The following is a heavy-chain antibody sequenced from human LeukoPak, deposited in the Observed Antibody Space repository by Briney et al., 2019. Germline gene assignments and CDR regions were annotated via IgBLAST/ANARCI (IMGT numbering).Heavy chain of an antibody. J-gene: IGHJ6*03. CDR2: IYYSGST. CDR1: GGSISTSNYY. CDR3: ARTTEGYCSSASCFGFSYSYYMDV. V-gene: IGHV4-61*05. D-gene: IGHD2-2*01. Sequence: PSETLSLTCTVSGGSISTSNYYWGWLRQPPGMGLEWVGYIYYSGSTNYNPSLKSRVTISVDTSKNQFSLKLSSVIAADTAVYYCARTTEGYCSSASCFGFSYSYYMDVWGKGTTVTISS.